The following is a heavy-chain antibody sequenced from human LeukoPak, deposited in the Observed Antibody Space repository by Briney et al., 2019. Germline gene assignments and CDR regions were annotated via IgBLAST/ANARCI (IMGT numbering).Heavy chain of an antibody. J-gene: IGHJ4*02. D-gene: IGHD2-21*01. CDR1: GFTFSNYA. V-gene: IGHV3-23*01. CDR2: ISGSGDST. Sequence: GGSLRLSCAASGFTFSNYAMSWVRQAPGKGLEWVSAISGSGDSTYYANSVKGRFTISRDNSKNTLYLQMKSLRAEDTAIYYCAKFALRFSDYWGQGTLVTVSS. CDR3: AKFALRFSDY.